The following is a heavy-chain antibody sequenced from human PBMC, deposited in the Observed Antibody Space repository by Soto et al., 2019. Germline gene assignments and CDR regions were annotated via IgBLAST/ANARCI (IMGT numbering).Heavy chain of an antibody. CDR3: ASYEGYCSGGSCYGNWFDP. CDR2: IIPIFGTA. Sequence: QVQLVQSGAEVKKPGSSVKVSCKASGGTFSSYAISWVRQAPGQGLEWMGGIIPIFGTANYAQKFQGRVTITADESTSTDCMELSSLRSEDTAVYYCASYEGYCSGGSCYGNWFDPWGQGTLVTVSS. D-gene: IGHD2-15*01. CDR1: GGTFSSYA. J-gene: IGHJ5*02. V-gene: IGHV1-69*01.